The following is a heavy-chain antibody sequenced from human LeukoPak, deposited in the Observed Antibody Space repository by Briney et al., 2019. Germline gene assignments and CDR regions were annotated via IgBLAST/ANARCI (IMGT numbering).Heavy chain of an antibody. J-gene: IGHJ3*02. Sequence: GRSPRLSCAASGFTFSSYGMHWVRQAPGKGLEWVAVISYDGSNKYYADSVKGRFTISRDNSKNTLYLQMNSLRAEDTAVYYCAKEGTEPGIAVAGTGLGDAFDIWGQGTMVTVSS. D-gene: IGHD6-19*01. CDR1: GFTFSSYG. V-gene: IGHV3-30*18. CDR2: ISYDGSNK. CDR3: AKEGTEPGIAVAGTGLGDAFDI.